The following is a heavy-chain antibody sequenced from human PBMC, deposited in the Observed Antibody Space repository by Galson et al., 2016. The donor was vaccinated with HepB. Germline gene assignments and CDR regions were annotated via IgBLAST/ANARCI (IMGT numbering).Heavy chain of an antibody. J-gene: IGHJ4*02. V-gene: IGHV3-53*01. CDR3: ARLSPEYNYAYDY. CDR2: FYGGGTI. CDR1: GFTVSSNH. D-gene: IGHD5-18*01. Sequence: SLRLSCAASGFTVSSNHMSWVRQAPGKGLEWVSVFYGGGTINYADSVKGRFTVSRENSENTLFLQMNSLRADDTAVYYCARLSPEYNYAYDYWGQGTLVTVSS.